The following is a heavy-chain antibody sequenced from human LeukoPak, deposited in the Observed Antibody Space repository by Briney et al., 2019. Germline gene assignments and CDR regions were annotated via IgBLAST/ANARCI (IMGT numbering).Heavy chain of an antibody. Sequence: GASVKVSCKASGHTFTGYYMHWVRQAPGQGLEWLGWINPNSGGTNYAQKFQGRVTMSRDTSISTAYMELSSLISDDTAIYYCGRYHSGWYADYWGQGTLVTVSS. J-gene: IGHJ4*02. CDR3: GRYHSGWYADY. V-gene: IGHV1-2*02. CDR1: GHTFTGYY. D-gene: IGHD6-19*01. CDR2: INPNSGGT.